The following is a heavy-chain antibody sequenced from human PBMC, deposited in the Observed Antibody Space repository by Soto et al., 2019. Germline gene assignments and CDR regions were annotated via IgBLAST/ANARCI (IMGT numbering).Heavy chain of an antibody. Sequence: PGGSLRLSCAASGFTFSSYGMHWVRQAPGKGLEWVAVISYDGSNKYYADSVKGRFTISRDNSKNTLYLQMNSLRAEDTAVYYCAKAADYGDYLSYLDYWGQGTLVTVSS. V-gene: IGHV3-30*18. CDR1: GFTFSSYG. CDR3: AKAADYGDYLSYLDY. J-gene: IGHJ4*02. D-gene: IGHD4-17*01. CDR2: ISYDGSNK.